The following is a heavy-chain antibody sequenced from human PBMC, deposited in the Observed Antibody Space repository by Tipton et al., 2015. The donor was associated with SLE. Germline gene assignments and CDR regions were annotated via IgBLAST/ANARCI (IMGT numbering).Heavy chain of an antibody. CDR3: ARTAGYSSSCLDY. V-gene: IGHV4-34*01. D-gene: IGHD6-13*01. Sequence: TLSLTCAVYGGSFSGYYWSWIRQPPGKGLEWIGEINHSGSTNYNPSLKSRVTISVDTSKNQFSLKLSSATAADTAVYYCARTAGYSSSCLDYWGQGTLVTVSS. CDR1: GGSFSGYY. J-gene: IGHJ4*02. CDR2: INHSGST.